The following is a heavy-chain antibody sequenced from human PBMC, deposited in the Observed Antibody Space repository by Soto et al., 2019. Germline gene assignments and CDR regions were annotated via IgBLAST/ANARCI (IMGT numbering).Heavy chain of an antibody. V-gene: IGHV4-30-2*01. Sequence: SETLSLTCTVSGGSINSGDYSWTWIRQPPGKGLEWIGYIYHTGTTYYNMSLKSRVTISVDRSKNQFSLKLSSVTAADTAVYYCASYYYDSSGYYYVPGVYWGQGTLVTVSS. D-gene: IGHD3-22*01. CDR3: ASYYYDSSGYYYVPGVY. J-gene: IGHJ4*02. CDR1: GGSINSGDYS. CDR2: IYHTGTT.